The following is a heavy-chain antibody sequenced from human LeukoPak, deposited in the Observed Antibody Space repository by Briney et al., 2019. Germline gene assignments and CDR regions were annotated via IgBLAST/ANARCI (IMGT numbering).Heavy chain of an antibody. CDR3: ARVTSDSGSYPH. Sequence: ASVKVSCKVYGYTLTELSMHWVRQAPGKGLEWMGGFDPEDGETIYAQKFQGRVTMTEDKSTDTAYMDLRSLRSEDTAVYYCARVTSDSGSYPHWGQGTLVTVSS. CDR2: FDPEDGET. D-gene: IGHD1-26*01. CDR1: GYTLTELS. J-gene: IGHJ4*02. V-gene: IGHV1-24*01.